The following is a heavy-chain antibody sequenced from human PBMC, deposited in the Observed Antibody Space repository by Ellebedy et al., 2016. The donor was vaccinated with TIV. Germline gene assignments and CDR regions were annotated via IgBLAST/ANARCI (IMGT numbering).Heavy chain of an antibody. D-gene: IGHD2-21*01. Sequence: GGSLRLSCAASGFTFDDYGMHWVRQAPGKGLEWVAVISYDGSNKYYAGSVKGRFTISRDNSKNTLYLQMNSLRAEDTAVYYCARVFQGFDYWGQGTLVTVSS. J-gene: IGHJ4*02. CDR3: ARVFQGFDY. V-gene: IGHV3-30*03. CDR1: GFTFDDYG. CDR2: ISYDGSNK.